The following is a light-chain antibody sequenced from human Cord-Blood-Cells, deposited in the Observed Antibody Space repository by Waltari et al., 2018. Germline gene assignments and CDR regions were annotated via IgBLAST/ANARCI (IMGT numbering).Light chain of an antibody. CDR1: SSDVGGYND. CDR2: DVS. J-gene: IGLJ1*01. V-gene: IGLV2-11*01. CDR3: CSYAGSYTGV. Sequence: QSALTQPRSVSGSPGQSVTISCNGTSSDVGGYNDVSWYQQHPGKAPKLMIYDVSKRPSGVPDRFSGSKSGNTASLTISGLQAEDEADYYCCSYAGSYTGVFGTGTKVTVL.